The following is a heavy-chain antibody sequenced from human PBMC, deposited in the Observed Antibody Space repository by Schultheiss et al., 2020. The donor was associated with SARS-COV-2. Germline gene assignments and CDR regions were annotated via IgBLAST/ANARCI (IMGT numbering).Heavy chain of an antibody. J-gene: IGHJ4*02. CDR3: ARQQYDFLDY. CDR1: GASISSYY. V-gene: IGHV4-59*08. D-gene: IGHD2/OR15-2a*01. CDR2: IAYSGST. Sequence: SETLSLTCSVSGASISSYYWSWVRQPPGRGLEWIGYIAYSGSTTYSPSLKGRVTISADSSKNQFSLKLSSVTAADTAVYYCARQQYDFLDYWGRGALVTVSS.